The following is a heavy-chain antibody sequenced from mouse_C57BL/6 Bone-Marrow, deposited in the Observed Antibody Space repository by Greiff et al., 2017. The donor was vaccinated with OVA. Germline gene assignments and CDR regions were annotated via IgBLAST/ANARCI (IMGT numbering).Heavy chain of an antibody. D-gene: IGHD1-1*01. CDR1: GFNIQNTY. V-gene: IGHV14-3*01. CDR3: ARDYGSSLWYFDV. Sequence: EVQLQQSVAELVRPGASVKLSCTASGFNIQNTYMHWVKQRPEQGLEWIGRIAPANGNPKYAPQFQGKATITADTSSNTAYLQLSSLTSEDTAIYYCARDYGSSLWYFDVWGTGTTVTVSS. J-gene: IGHJ1*03. CDR2: IAPANGNP.